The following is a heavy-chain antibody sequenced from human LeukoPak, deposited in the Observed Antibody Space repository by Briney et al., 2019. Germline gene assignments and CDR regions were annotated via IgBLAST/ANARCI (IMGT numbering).Heavy chain of an antibody. D-gene: IGHD3-3*01. CDR3: AKDITIFGVVPCFDY. CDR1: GFTFDDYA. Sequence: AGGSLRLSCAASGFTFDDYAMHWVRQAPGKGLEWVSLISWDGGSTYYADSVKGRFTISRDNSKSSLYLQMNSLRAEDTALYYCAKDITIFGVVPCFDYWGQGTLVTVSS. J-gene: IGHJ4*02. V-gene: IGHV3-43D*04. CDR2: ISWDGGST.